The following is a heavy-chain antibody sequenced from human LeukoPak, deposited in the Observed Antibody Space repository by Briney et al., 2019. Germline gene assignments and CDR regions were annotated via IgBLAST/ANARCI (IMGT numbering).Heavy chain of an antibody. CDR1: AXSINTYY. J-gene: IGHJ4*01. Sequence: SETLSLTCAVSAXSINTYYRSWIRQPPGKGLEWIGYTYYSGSTNYNPSLKSRVTISVDTSKNQFSLKLTSVTAADTAVYFCASGESRNYYYFDYWGHGILVTVSS. V-gene: IGHV4-59*01. CDR3: ASGESRNYYYFDY. CDR2: TYYSGST. D-gene: IGHD3-10*01.